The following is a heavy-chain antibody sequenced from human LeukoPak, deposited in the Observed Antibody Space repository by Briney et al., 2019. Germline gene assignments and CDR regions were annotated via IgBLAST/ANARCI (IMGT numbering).Heavy chain of an antibody. CDR1: GFTFDDYG. CDR2: INWNGGST. Sequence: PGGSLRLSCAASGFTFDDYGMSWVRQAPGKGLEWVSGINWNGGSTGYADSVKGRFTISRDNAKNSLYLQMNSLRAEDTAVYYCAKGSYCSGGSCYYDPFDYWGQGTLVTVSS. J-gene: IGHJ4*02. D-gene: IGHD2-15*01. V-gene: IGHV3-20*04. CDR3: AKGSYCSGGSCYYDPFDY.